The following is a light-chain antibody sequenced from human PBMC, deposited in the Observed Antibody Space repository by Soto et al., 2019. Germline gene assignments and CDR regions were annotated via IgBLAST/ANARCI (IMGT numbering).Light chain of an antibody. J-gene: IGLJ2*01. V-gene: IGLV1-44*01. CDR2: SNN. Sequence: QSVLTQPPSASGTPGQRVTISCSGSSSNIGSNTVNWYQQLPGTAPKLLIYSNNQRPSGVPDRFSGSKSGTSASLAISGLQSEDEADYYCAAWDDSQNVVVFGGGTQLTVL. CDR3: AAWDDSQNVVV. CDR1: SSNIGSNT.